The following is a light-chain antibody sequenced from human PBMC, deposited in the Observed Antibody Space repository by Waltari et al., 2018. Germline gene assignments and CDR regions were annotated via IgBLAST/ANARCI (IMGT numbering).Light chain of an antibody. J-gene: IGLJ2*01. Sequence: QSVLTQPPSVSGAPGQRVTISCTGSSSNIGAGYDVHWYQQFPGKAPKLLIYHNSNRPSGVPDRFSGSKSGTSASLAITGLLAEDEADYYCQSFDSSLNAVLFGGGTKLTVL. CDR2: HNS. CDR3: QSFDSSLNAVL. CDR1: SSNIGAGYD. V-gene: IGLV1-40*01.